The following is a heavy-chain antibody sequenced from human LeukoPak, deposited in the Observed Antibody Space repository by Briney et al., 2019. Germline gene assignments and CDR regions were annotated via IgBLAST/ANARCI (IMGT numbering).Heavy chain of an antibody. J-gene: IGHJ4*02. CDR1: GFIVSNNY. Sequence: GSLRLSCAPSGFIVSNNYMTWVRQAPGKGLEWVSVIYSGGSTYYADSVKGRFTISRDNSKNTLYLQMNSLRAEDTAVYYCATRVSTSRSFDYWGQGTLVTVS. V-gene: IGHV3-53*01. CDR3: ATRVSTSRSFDY. CDR2: IYSGGST.